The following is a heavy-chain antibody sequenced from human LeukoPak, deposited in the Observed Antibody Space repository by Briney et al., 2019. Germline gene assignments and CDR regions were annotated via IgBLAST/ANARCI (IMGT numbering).Heavy chain of an antibody. J-gene: IGHJ4*02. D-gene: IGHD3-3*01. CDR3: ARGDFWSGPDC. CDR2: INHSGST. V-gene: IGHV4-34*01. Sequence: PSETLSLTCAVYGGSFSGYYWSWIRQPPGKGLEWIGEINHSGSTNYNPSLKSRVTISVDTSKNQFSLKLSSVTAADTAVYYCARGDFWSGPDCWGQGTLVTVSS. CDR1: GGSFSGYY.